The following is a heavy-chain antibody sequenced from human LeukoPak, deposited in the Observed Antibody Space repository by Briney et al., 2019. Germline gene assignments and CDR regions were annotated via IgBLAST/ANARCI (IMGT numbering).Heavy chain of an antibody. CDR2: IYYSGST. J-gene: IGHJ4*02. CDR1: GGSISRYY. D-gene: IGHD3-22*01. Sequence: SETLSLTCAVSGGSISRYYWSWIRQPPGKGLEWIGYIYYSGSTNYNPSLKSRVTISVDTSKNQFSLKLSSVTAADTAVYYCARHYYDSSGYRFDYWAREPWSPSPQ. CDR3: ARHYYDSSGYRFDY. V-gene: IGHV4-59*01.